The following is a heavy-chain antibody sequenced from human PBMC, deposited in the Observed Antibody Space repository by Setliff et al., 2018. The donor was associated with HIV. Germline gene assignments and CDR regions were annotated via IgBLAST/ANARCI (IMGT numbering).Heavy chain of an antibody. D-gene: IGHD6-6*01. CDR3: ARDHIAARSVDY. V-gene: IGHV1-2*02. CDR2: VNPNSGDA. J-gene: IGHJ4*02. Sequence: VASVKVSCKASGYTFTGHYLHWVRQAPGRGLEWLGWVNPNSGDAIYAQNFQGRVTMTRDTSTNTVYMELSSLRSEDTAVYYCARDHIAARSVDYWGQGTLVTVSS. CDR1: GYTFTGHY.